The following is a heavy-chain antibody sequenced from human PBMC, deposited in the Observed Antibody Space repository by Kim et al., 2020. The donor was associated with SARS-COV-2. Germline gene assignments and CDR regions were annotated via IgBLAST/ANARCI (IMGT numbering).Heavy chain of an antibody. V-gene: IGHV4-4*02. J-gene: IGHJ4*02. CDR1: GGSISNSW. Sequence: SETLSLTCAVSGGSISNSWWSWVRQPPGMGLEWIGEISHSGTTNYNASLRSRVTISVDKSNNQFSLKLTSVTAADTAAYNCAQSSSRRCLDYWGQGTLVT. D-gene: IGHD6-19*01. CDR3: AQSSSRRCLDY. CDR2: ISHSGTT.